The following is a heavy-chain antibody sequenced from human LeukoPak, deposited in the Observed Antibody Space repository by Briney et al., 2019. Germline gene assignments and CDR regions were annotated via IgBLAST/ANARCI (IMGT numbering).Heavy chain of an antibody. V-gene: IGHV1-69*05. J-gene: IGHJ4*02. Sequence: SVKVSCKASVGTFSSYAISWVRQAPGQGLEWMGRIIPIFGTANYAQKFQGRVTITTDESTSTAYMELSSLRSEDTAVYYCARDYYGSGSWGSTYYYFDYWGQGTLVTVSS. D-gene: IGHD3-10*01. CDR3: ARDYYGSGSWGSTYYYFDY. CDR1: VGTFSSYA. CDR2: IIPIFGTA.